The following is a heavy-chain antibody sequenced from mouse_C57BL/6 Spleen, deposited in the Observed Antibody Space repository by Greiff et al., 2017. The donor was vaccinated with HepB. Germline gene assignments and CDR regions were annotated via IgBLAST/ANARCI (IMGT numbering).Heavy chain of an antibody. Sequence: EVKVVESGGGLVKPGGSLKLSCAASGFTFSDYGMHWVRQAPEKGLEWVAYISSGSSTIYYADTVKGRFTISRDNAKNTLFLQMTSLRSEDTAMYYCASATVGKMDYWGQGTSVTVSS. CDR1: GFTFSDYG. CDR2: ISSGSSTI. CDR3: ASATVGKMDY. V-gene: IGHV5-17*01. D-gene: IGHD1-1*01. J-gene: IGHJ4*01.